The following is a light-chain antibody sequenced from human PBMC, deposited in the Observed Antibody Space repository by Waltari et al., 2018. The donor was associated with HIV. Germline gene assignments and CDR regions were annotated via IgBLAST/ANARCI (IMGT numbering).Light chain of an antibody. CDR3: AAWDGSLRGLV. J-gene: IGLJ2*01. CDR2: KDN. V-gene: IGLV1-47*01. Sequence: QSVLTQPPSASGTPGQRVTFSCSGGSSNIGSNPVYWYQQAPGTAPKPLIYKDNQRPSGVPDRFSASKSGTSASLAISGLRSEDEADYYCAAWDGSLRGLVFSGGTKLTVL. CDR1: SSNIGSNP.